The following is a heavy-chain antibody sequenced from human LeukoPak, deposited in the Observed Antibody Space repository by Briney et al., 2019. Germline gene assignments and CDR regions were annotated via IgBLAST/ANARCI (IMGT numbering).Heavy chain of an antibody. Sequence: SETLSLTCTVSGDSISSYYWSWIRQPPGKGLEWIGYIHYSGSTNYNPSLKSRVTISIDTSKNQFSLKLSSVTAADTAVYYCARGVRGTTASFDSWGQGTLVTVSS. CDR3: ARGVRGTTASFDS. V-gene: IGHV4-59*01. J-gene: IGHJ4*02. CDR2: IHYSGST. CDR1: GDSISSYY. D-gene: IGHD1-1*01.